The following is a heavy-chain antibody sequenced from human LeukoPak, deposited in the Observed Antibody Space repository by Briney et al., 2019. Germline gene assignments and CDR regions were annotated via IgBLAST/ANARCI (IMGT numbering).Heavy chain of an antibody. CDR2: ISAYNGNT. V-gene: IGHV1-18*01. CDR3: ARVRRYYYDSSGSDY. Sequence: ASVKVSCKASGYTFTSYGISLVRQAPGQGLEWMGWISAYNGNTNYAQKLQGRVTMTTDTSTSTAYMELRSLRSDDTAVYYCARVRRYYYDSSGSDYWGQGTLVTVSS. J-gene: IGHJ4*02. CDR1: GYTFTSYG. D-gene: IGHD3-22*01.